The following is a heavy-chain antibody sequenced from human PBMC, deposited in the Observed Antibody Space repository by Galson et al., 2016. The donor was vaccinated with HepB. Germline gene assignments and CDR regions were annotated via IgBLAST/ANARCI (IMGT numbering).Heavy chain of an antibody. V-gene: IGHV3-9*01. D-gene: IGHD2-2*01. J-gene: IGHJ6*02. CDR2: ISWNSGNI. Sequence: SLRLSCAASGFTFDDYAMHWVRQPPGKGLEWVSGISWNSGNIGYADSVKGRFTISRDNAKNSLYLQMNSLRAEDTALYYCAKEASWDIAQVPASPYGMDVWGQGTTVTVSS. CDR3: AKEASWDIAQVPASPYGMDV. CDR1: GFTFDDYA.